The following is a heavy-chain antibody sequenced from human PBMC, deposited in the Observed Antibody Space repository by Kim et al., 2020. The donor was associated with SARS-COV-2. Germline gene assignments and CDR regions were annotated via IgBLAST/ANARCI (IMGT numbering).Heavy chain of an antibody. V-gene: IGHV3-15*01. CDR1: GFTFSNAW. Sequence: GGSLRLSCAASGFTFSNAWMSWVRQAPGKGLEWVGRIKSKTDGGTTDYAAPVKGRFTISRDDSKNTLYLQMNSLKTEDTAVYYCTTDYTGSSWYSTIDYWGQGTLVTVSS. J-gene: IGHJ4*02. CDR3: TTDYTGSSWYSTIDY. CDR2: IKSKTDGGTT. D-gene: IGHD6-13*01.